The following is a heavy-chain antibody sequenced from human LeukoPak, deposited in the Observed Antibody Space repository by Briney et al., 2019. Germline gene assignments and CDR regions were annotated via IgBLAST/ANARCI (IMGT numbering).Heavy chain of an antibody. Sequence: ASVKVSCKASGYTFTSYGISWVRQAPGQGLEWMGWIGAYNGNTNYAQKLQGRVTMTTDTSTSTAYMELRSLRSDDTAVYYCARDGRRWVGATTYSFDYWGQGTLVTVSS. CDR1: GYTFTSYG. J-gene: IGHJ4*02. D-gene: IGHD1-26*01. CDR3: ARDGRRWVGATTYSFDY. CDR2: IGAYNGNT. V-gene: IGHV1-18*01.